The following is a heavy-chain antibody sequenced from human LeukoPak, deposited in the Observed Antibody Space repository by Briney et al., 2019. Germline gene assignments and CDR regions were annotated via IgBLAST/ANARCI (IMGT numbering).Heavy chain of an antibody. CDR3: ARWSLGKGFDY. Sequence: PSETLSLTCAVYGGSFSGYYWSWIRQPPGKGLEWIGEINHSGSTNYNPSLKSRVTISVDTSKNQFSLKLSSVTAADTAVYYCARWSLGKGFDYWGQGTLVTVSS. CDR2: INHSGST. V-gene: IGHV4-34*01. CDR1: GGSFSGYY. D-gene: IGHD3-16*01. J-gene: IGHJ4*02.